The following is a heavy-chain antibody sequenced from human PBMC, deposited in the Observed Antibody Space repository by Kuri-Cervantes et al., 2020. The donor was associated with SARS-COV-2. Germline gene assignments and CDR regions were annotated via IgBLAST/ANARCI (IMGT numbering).Heavy chain of an antibody. Sequence: GESLKISCAASGFSVSSNFMSWVRQAPGKGLEWVSVTHSDGTTFYADSVKGRFSSSRDNSRNTLYLQMNNLRAEDTAVFYCARERRGYGMDVWGQGTTVTVSS. CDR2: THSDGTT. CDR3: ARERRGYGMDV. CDR1: GFSVSSNF. V-gene: IGHV3-66*01. D-gene: IGHD3-16*01. J-gene: IGHJ6*02.